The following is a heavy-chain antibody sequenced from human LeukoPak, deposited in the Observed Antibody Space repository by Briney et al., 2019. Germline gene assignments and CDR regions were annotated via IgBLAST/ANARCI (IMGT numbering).Heavy chain of an antibody. D-gene: IGHD4-17*01. CDR3: ARKRTTVTSHFDY. CDR1: GFSLSTRGMC. J-gene: IGHJ4*02. CDR2: IDWDDDK. Sequence: SGPTLANPTQTLTLTCTFSGFSLSTRGMCVSWIRQPPGKALEWLARIDWDDDKYYSTSLKPRLTISKDTSKNQVVLTMTNMDPVDTATYYCARKRTTVTSHFDYWGQGTLVTVSS. V-gene: IGHV2-70*11.